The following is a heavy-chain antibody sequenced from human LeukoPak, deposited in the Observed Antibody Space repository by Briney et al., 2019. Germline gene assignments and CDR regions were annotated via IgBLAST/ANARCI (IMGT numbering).Heavy chain of an antibody. V-gene: IGHV3-33*01. CDR1: GFTFSSHG. D-gene: IGHD1-26*01. CDR2: IWYDGSNK. CDR3: AISPGVVGGTSIDF. Sequence: GGSLRLSCAASGFTFSSHGMHWVRQAPGKGLEWVAGIWYDGSNKYHTDSVKGRFTISRDNSKKTLYLEVKSLRAEDTAVYYCAISPGVVGGTSIDFWGQGTLVTVSS. J-gene: IGHJ4*02.